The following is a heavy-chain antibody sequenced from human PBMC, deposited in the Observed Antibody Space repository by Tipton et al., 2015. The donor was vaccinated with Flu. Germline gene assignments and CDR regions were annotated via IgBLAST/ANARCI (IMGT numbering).Heavy chain of an antibody. CDR2: IWYDGRDA. CDR3: ARGASGWELSWFDP. V-gene: IGHV3-33*01. Sequence: SLRLSCAASGFVFSTFGLHWVRQTPGEGLEWVAFIWYDGRDAYYADSVKGRFTISRDNSRNTVYLQMNDLRVDDTALYYCARGASGWELSWFDPWGQGTVVTVSS. J-gene: IGHJ5*02. CDR1: GFVFSTFG. D-gene: IGHD6-19*01.